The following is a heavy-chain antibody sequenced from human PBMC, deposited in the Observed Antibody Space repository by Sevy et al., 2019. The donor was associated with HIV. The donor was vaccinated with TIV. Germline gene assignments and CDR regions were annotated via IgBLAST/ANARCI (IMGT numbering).Heavy chain of an antibody. CDR3: ARDPYVGDIVVVPAAINGYYGMDV. V-gene: IGHV3-33*01. Sequence: GGSLRLSCAASGFTFSSYGMHWVRQAPGKGLEWVAVIWYDGSNKYYADSVKGRFTISGDNSKNTLYLQMNSLRAEDTAVYYGARDPYVGDIVVVPAAINGYYGMDVWGQGTTVTVSS. CDR1: GFTFSSYG. CDR2: IWYDGSNK. D-gene: IGHD2-2*01. J-gene: IGHJ6*02.